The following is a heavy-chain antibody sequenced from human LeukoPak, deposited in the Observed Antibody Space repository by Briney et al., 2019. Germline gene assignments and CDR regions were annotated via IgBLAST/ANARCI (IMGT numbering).Heavy chain of an antibody. D-gene: IGHD3-10*01. Sequence: GGSLRLSCAASGFTFSSYAMHWVRQAPGKGLEGVAVISYEGSNKYYADSVKGRFTISRDNSKNTLYLQMNSLRAEDTAVYYCARDPHYYGSGSYYNLNYFDYWGQGTLVTVSS. J-gene: IGHJ4*02. CDR2: ISYEGSNK. V-gene: IGHV3-30-3*01. CDR3: ARDPHYYGSGSYYNLNYFDY. CDR1: GFTFSSYA.